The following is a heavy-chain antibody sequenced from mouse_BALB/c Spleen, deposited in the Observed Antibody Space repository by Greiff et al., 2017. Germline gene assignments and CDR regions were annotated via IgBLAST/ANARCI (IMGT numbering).Heavy chain of an antibody. V-gene: IGHV14-3*02. J-gene: IGHJ4*01. CDR2: IDPANGNT. CDR3: ARGGYYGAMDY. CDR1: GFNIKDTY. Sequence: VQLQQSGAELVKPGASVKLSCTASGFNIKDTYMHWVKQRPEQGLEWIGRIDPANGNTKYDPKFQGKATITADTSSNTAYLQLSSLTSEDTAVDYCARGGYYGAMDYWGQGTSGTVSA. D-gene: IGHD1-1*01.